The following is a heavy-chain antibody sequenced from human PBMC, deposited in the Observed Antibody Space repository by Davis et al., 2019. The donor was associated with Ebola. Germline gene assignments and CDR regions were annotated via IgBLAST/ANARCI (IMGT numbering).Heavy chain of an antibody. V-gene: IGHV3-23*01. CDR1: GFVFSSYV. J-gene: IGHJ3*01. CDR2: LGTSADT. Sequence: GESLKISCAASGFVFSSYVMSWVRRAPGKGLEWVSTLGTSADTYYADSVKGRFTISRDNSKNTLHLQMNSLRVEDTAIYYCAKDTSNIWFDVWGQGTMVTVSS. CDR3: AKDTSNIWFDV. D-gene: IGHD2-2*01.